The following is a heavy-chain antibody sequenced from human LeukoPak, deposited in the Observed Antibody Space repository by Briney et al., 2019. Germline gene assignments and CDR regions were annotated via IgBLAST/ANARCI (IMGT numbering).Heavy chain of an antibody. CDR1: GLTFSSYS. V-gene: IGHV3-33*08. J-gene: IGHJ3*02. Sequence: GGSLRLSCVVSGLTFSSYSMSWVRQAPGKGLEWVAVIWSDGSNKYYADSVKGRFTISRDNSKNTLYLQMNSLRDEDTAVYYCARDRAYAFDNWGQGTMVTVSS. CDR3: ARDRAYAFDN. CDR2: IWSDGSNK. D-gene: IGHD3-10*01.